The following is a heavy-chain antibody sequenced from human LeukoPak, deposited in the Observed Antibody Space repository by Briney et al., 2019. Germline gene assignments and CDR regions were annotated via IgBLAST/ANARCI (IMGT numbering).Heavy chain of an antibody. CDR1: GGSFSDYF. CDR3: ARSRSGWYDY. D-gene: IGHD6-19*01. Sequence: SETLSLTCAVYGGSFSDYFWNWIREPPGKGLEWIGEINHGGGTRYNPSLKSRATISVDTSKKQFSLNLTSVTAADTAVYYCARSRSGWYDYWGQGTLVTVSS. CDR2: INHGGGT. J-gene: IGHJ4*02. V-gene: IGHV4-34*01.